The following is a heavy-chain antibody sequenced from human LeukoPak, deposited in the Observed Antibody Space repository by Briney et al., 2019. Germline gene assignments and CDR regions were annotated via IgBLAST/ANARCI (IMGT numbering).Heavy chain of an antibody. Sequence: GGSLRLSCTASGFTFGDYAMSWVRQAPGKGLEWVAVISYDGSNKYYADSVKGRFTISRDNSKDTLYLQMNSLRAEDTAVYYCARDGYSSSWAIGRVLGGFFDPDYWGQGTLVTVSS. D-gene: IGHD6-13*01. J-gene: IGHJ4*02. CDR2: ISYDGSNK. V-gene: IGHV3-30-3*01. CDR1: GFTFGDYA. CDR3: ARDGYSSSWAIGRVLGGFFDPDY.